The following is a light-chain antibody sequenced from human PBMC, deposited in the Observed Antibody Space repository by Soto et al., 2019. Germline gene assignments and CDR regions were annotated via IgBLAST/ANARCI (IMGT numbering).Light chain of an antibody. CDR1: QSVSSY. V-gene: IGKV3-20*01. CDR2: GAS. Sequence: EIVLTQSPGTLSLSPGERATLSCGASQSVSSYLAWYQRKPGQAPRLLIYGASSRATGIPDRFSGSGSGTDFTLTISRLEPEDFAVYYCQQYGGSPQTFGQGTKVEIK. J-gene: IGKJ1*01. CDR3: QQYGGSPQT.